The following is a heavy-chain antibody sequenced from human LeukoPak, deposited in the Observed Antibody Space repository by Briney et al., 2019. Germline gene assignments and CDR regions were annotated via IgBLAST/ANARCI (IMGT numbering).Heavy chain of an antibody. Sequence: ASVKVSCKASGGTFSSYAISWVRQAPGQGLEWMGGIIPIFGTANYAQKFQGRVTITADKSTSTAYMELSSLRSEDTAVYYCARDKGQQLADLDAFDIWGQGTMVTVSS. CDR2: IIPIFGTA. J-gene: IGHJ3*02. CDR3: ARDKGQQLADLDAFDI. D-gene: IGHD6-13*01. V-gene: IGHV1-69*06. CDR1: GGTFSSYA.